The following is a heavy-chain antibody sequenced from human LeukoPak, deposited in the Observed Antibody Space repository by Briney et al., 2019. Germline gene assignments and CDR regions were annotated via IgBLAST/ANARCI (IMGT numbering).Heavy chain of an antibody. CDR3: AKDIKSVYDFWSGRHRPDYQYYYGMDV. D-gene: IGHD3-3*01. J-gene: IGHJ6*02. V-gene: IGHV3-9*01. CDR2: ISWNSGSI. CDR1: GFMFDDYA. Sequence: GGSLRLSCAASGFMFDDYAMHWVRQAPGKGLEWVSGISWNSGSIGYADSAKGRFTISRDNAKNSLYLQMNSLRAEDTALYYCAKDIKSVYDFWSGRHRPDYQYYYGMDVWGQGTTVTVSS.